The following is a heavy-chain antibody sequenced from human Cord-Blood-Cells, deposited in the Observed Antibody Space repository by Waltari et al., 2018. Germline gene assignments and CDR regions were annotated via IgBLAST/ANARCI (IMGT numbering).Heavy chain of an antibody. D-gene: IGHD3-10*01. Sequence: EVQLVESGGGLVKPGGSLRLSCAASGFTFSSYSMNWVRQAPGKGLEWVSSISSSSSYIYYADSVKGRFTISRDNAKNSLYLQMNSLRAEDTAVYYCARSGYFGDAFDIWGRGTMVTVSS. CDR2: ISSSSSYI. CDR1: GFTFSSYS. CDR3: ARSGYFGDAFDI. V-gene: IGHV3-21*01. J-gene: IGHJ3*02.